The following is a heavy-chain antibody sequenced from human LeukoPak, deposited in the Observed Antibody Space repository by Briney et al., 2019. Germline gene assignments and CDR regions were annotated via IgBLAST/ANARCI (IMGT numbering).Heavy chain of an antibody. D-gene: IGHD1-1*01. CDR3: VTMEVAGTTESGFDP. V-gene: IGHV4-30-4*01. Sequence: PSQTLSLTCTVSGGSISSGDYYWSWIRQPPGKGLEWIGYIYYSGSTYYNPSLKSRVTISVDTSKNQFSLKLSSVTAADTAAYYCVTMEVAGTTESGFDPWGQGTLVTVSS. J-gene: IGHJ5*02. CDR2: IYYSGST. CDR1: GGSISSGDYY.